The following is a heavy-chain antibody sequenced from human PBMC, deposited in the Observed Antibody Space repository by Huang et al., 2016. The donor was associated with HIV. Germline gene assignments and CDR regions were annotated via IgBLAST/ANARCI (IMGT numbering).Heavy chain of an antibody. CDR3: ARDHHDFWRGYRRMYFFDH. D-gene: IGHD3-3*01. Sequence: QVQLQESGPGLVKPSETLSLTCTVSGGSISTHYWSWIRPPPGKGLEGLGSIDYSGSTNYSPSFKRRVTILLDTSKNQFSLRVNSVTAADTAMYYCARDHHDFWRGYRRMYFFDHWGQGTLVTVSS. CDR2: IDYSGST. J-gene: IGHJ4*02. V-gene: IGHV4-59*11. CDR1: GGSISTHY.